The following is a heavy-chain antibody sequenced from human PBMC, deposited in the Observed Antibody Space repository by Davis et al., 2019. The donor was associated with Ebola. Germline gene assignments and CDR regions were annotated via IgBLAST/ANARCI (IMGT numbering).Heavy chain of an antibody. V-gene: IGHV3-23*01. CDR3: VKPHYESGNSYTDWYFDL. J-gene: IGHJ2*01. D-gene: IGHD3-10*01. CDR2: GTSADT. CDR1: GFIFSTYV. Sequence: GGSLRLSCSASGFIFSTYVMSWVRQAPGKGLEWVSTYGTSADTYYADSVKGRFTISRDNSKNTLYLQMNGLRVEDTAVYYCVKPHYESGNSYTDWYFDLWGRGTLVTVSS.